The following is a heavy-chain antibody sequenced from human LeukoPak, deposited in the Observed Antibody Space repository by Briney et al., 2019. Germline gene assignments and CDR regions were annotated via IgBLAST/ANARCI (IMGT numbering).Heavy chain of an antibody. D-gene: IGHD6-19*01. V-gene: IGHV3-33*01. CDR2: IWYDGSNK. CDR1: GFTFSSYG. J-gene: IGHJ5*02. Sequence: PGGSLRLSCAASGFTFSSYGMHWVRQAPGKGLEWVAVIWYDGSNKYYADSVKGRFTISRDNSKNTLYLQMNSLRAEDAAVYYCARGKAVAGTFSWFDPWGQGTLVTVSS. CDR3: ARGKAVAGTFSWFDP.